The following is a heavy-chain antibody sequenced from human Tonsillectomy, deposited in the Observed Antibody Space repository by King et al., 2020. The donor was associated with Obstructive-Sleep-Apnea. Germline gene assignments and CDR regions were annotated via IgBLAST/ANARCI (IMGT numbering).Heavy chain of an antibody. V-gene: IGHV3-30*18. CDR3: AKDLRDDILTGHPFDP. J-gene: IGHJ5*02. Sequence: VQLVESGGGVVQPGRSLRLSCAASGFTFSSYGMHWVRQAPGKGLEWVAVISYDGSNKYYADSVKGRFTISRDNSKNTLYLQMNSLRAEDTAVYYCAKDLRDDILTGHPFDPWGQGTLVTVSS. CDR2: ISYDGSNK. CDR1: GFTFSSYG. D-gene: IGHD3-9*01.